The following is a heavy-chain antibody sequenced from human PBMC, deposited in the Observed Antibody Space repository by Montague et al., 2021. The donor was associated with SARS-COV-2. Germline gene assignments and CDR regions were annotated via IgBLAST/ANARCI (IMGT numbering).Heavy chain of an antibody. CDR1: GGSISSGGYY. CDR3: ARAAPWSFRDILTGYYYYGMDV. Sequence: TLSLTCTVSGGSISSGGYYWSWIRQHPGKGLEWIGYIYYSGSTYYNPSLKSRVTISVDTSKNQFSLKLSSVTAADTAVYYCARAAPWSFRDILTGYYYYGMDVWGHGTTVTVSS. CDR2: IYYSGST. J-gene: IGHJ6*02. V-gene: IGHV4-31*03. D-gene: IGHD3-9*01.